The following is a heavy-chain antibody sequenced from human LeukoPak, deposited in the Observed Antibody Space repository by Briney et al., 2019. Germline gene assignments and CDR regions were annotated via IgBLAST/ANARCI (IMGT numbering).Heavy chain of an antibody. J-gene: IGHJ4*02. D-gene: IGHD3-10*01. CDR2: ISSASGYI. V-gene: IGHV3-21*01. Sequence: GGSLRLSCAASGFTFSSYSMNWVRLAPGKGPEWVSSISSASGYIYYADSVKGGFTISRDNAEKSLYLLLYSLRVADTAVYYCVRDRSMYYSSSCTHFDYWGQGALVTVSS. CDR1: GFTFSSYS. CDR3: VRDRSMYYSSSCTHFDY.